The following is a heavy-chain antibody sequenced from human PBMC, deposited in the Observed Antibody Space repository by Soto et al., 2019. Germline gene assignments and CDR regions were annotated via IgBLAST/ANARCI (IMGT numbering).Heavy chain of an antibody. J-gene: IGHJ4*02. CDR3: ARHAPGGPFDS. V-gene: IGHV4-59*08. CDR2: IFYSGNT. Sequence: ETLSLTCTVSGGSINSYYWSWIRQSPGKGLEWIGYIFYSGNTNYNPSLNSRVTLSVDTSKNQFSLKLTSVTAADTAVYYCARHAPGGPFDSWGQGTLVTVSS. CDR1: GGSINSYY.